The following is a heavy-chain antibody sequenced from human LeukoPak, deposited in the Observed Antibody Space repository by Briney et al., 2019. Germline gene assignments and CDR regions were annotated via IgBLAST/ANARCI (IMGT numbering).Heavy chain of an antibody. J-gene: IGHJ6*03. CDR1: GFTFRDHA. Sequence: GGSLRLSCAVSGFTFRDHAMSWIRQAPGKGLEWVSYISSSGSTIYYADSVKGRFTISRDNAKNSLYLQMNSLRAEDTAVYYCARVAILGYCSGGSCYGGIAYYYYYYMDVWGKGTTVTVSS. CDR2: ISSSGSTI. V-gene: IGHV3-11*01. CDR3: ARVAILGYCSGGSCYGGIAYYYYYYMDV. D-gene: IGHD2-15*01.